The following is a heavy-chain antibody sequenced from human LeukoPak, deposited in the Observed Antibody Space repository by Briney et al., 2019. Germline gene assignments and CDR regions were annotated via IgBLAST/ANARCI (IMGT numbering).Heavy chain of an antibody. J-gene: IGHJ4*02. Sequence: GGSLRLSCAASGFTFSSYAMSWVRQAPGRGLEWVSAISGSGGSTYYADSVKGRFTISRDNSKNTLYLQMNSLRAVDTAVYYCAKDGHIVVVVAATWGYFDYWGQGTLVTVSS. CDR1: GFTFSSYA. CDR3: AKDGHIVVVVAATWGYFDY. CDR2: ISGSGGST. V-gene: IGHV3-23*01. D-gene: IGHD2-15*01.